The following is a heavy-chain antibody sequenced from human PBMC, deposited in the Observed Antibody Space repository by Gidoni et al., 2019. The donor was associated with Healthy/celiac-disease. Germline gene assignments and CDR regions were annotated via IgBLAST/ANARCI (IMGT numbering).Heavy chain of an antibody. CDR1: GFTFDDYA. V-gene: IGHV3-9*01. J-gene: IGHJ5*02. CDR2: ISWNSGSI. D-gene: IGHD7-27*01. CDR3: AKDTSWGWFDP. Sequence: EVQLVESGGGLVQPGRSLRLSCAASGFTFDDYAMHWVRQAPGKGLEWVSGISWNSGSIGYADSVKGRFTISRDNAKNSLYLQMNSLRAEDTALYYCAKDTSWGWFDPWGQGTLVTVSS.